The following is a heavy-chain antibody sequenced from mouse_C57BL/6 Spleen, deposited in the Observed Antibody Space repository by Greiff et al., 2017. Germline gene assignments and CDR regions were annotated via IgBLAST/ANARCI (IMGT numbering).Heavy chain of an antibody. CDR2: INPSTGGT. CDR3: ARPNQFRYYYGSSYWYFDV. Sequence: EVQLQQSGPELVKPGASVKISCKASGYSFTGYYMNWVKQSPEKSLEWIGEINPSTGGTTYNQKFKAKATLTVDKSSSTAYMQLKSLTSEDSAVYYCARPNQFRYYYGSSYWYFDVWGTGTTVTVSS. CDR1: GYSFTGYY. J-gene: IGHJ1*03. V-gene: IGHV1-42*01. D-gene: IGHD1-1*01.